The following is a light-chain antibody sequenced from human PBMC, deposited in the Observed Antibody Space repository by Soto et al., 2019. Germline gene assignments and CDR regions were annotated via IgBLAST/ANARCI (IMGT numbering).Light chain of an antibody. CDR3: SSYTSISGV. Sequence: QSALTQPASVSGSPGQSNTISCTGRSSDVGGFRSVSWYQQHPGKAPKLIIYDVNSRPSGVSKRFSGSKSGNTASLTISGLQAEDEADYYCSSYTSISGVFGGGTKLTVL. CDR1: SSDVGGFRS. CDR2: DVN. J-gene: IGLJ2*01. V-gene: IGLV2-14*03.